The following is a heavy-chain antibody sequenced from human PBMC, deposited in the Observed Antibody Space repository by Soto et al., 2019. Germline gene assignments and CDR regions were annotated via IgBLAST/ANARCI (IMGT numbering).Heavy chain of an antibody. CDR2: ISHDGSNK. J-gene: IGHJ4*02. Sequence: QVQLVESGGGVVQPGRSLRLSCAASGFSFSSYGMHWVRQAPGKGLEWVAVISHDGSNKYYADSVKDRFTISRDNSKKTLYLQMNSLRADDTAVYYCVAGQYFFDYCGQGTLVTVSS. V-gene: IGHV3-30*03. D-gene: IGHD6-19*01. CDR3: VAGQYFFDY. CDR1: GFSFSSYG.